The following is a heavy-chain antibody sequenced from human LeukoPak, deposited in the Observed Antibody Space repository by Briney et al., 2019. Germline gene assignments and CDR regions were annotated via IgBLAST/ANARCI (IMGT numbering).Heavy chain of an antibody. CDR2: IGISSGNT. Sequence: GGSLRLSCAASGFTFSSYSMNWVRQAPGKGLKWISYIGISSGNTKYADSVKGRFTISGDKAKNSLYLQMNSLRVEDTAVYYCARDTKYAFDNWGQGTLVTVSS. D-gene: IGHD2-2*01. V-gene: IGHV3-48*01. CDR1: GFTFSSYS. J-gene: IGHJ4*02. CDR3: ARDTKYAFDN.